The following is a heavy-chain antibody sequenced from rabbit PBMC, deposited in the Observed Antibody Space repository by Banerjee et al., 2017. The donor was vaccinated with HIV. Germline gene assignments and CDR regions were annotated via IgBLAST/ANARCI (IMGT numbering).Heavy chain of an antibody. V-gene: IGHV1S45*01. CDR1: GFSFNSGLP. CDR2: IDIGDGKT. Sequence: QEQLKESGGGLVQPGGSLKLSCKASGFSFNSGLPMCWVRQAPGKGLEWIACIDIGDGKTYYANWAEGRLTISKTSSTTVTLQMTSLTAADTATYFCARGGLVVAIPDYFNLWGPGTLVTVS. D-gene: IGHD4-2*01. CDR3: ARGGLVVAIPDYFNL. J-gene: IGHJ4*01.